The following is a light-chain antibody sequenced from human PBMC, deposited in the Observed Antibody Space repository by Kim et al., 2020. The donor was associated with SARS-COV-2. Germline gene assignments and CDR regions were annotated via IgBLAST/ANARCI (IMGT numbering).Light chain of an antibody. CDR2: QVS. CDR1: QSLVNSDGDTY. CDR3: MQATHWPPWT. V-gene: IGKV2-30*01. J-gene: IGKJ1*01. Sequence: DVVMTQSPLSLPVTLGQPASISCRSSQSLVNSDGDTYLNWFQHRPGQSPRRLIYQVSNRDSGVPYRFSGSGSDTNFTLKISRVEADDIGIYFCMQATHWPPWTFGQGTKVDIK.